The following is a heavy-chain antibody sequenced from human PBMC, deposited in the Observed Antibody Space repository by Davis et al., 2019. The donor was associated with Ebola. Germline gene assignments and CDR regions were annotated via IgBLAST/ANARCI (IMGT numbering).Heavy chain of an antibody. Sequence: MPSETLSLTCAVYGGSFSGYYWSWIRQPPGKGLEWIGEINHSGSTNYNPSLKSRVTTSVDTSKNQFSLKLSSVTAADTAVYYCARRVLGTDYWGQGTLVTVSS. V-gene: IGHV4-34*01. CDR2: INHSGST. J-gene: IGHJ4*02. D-gene: IGHD2-8*02. CDR1: GGSFSGYY. CDR3: ARRVLGTDY.